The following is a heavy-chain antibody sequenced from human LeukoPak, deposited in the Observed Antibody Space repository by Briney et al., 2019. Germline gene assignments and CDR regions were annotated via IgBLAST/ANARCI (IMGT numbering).Heavy chain of an antibody. J-gene: IGHJ6*03. Sequence: GESLKISCKGSGYSFTSYWIGWVRQMPGKGLEWMEIIYPGDSDTRYSPSFQGQVTISANRSISNAYLQWSSLKASDTSMYYCARSHSTYAYYMDVWAKGTTVTVSS. CDR1: GYSFTSYW. CDR3: ARSHSTYAYYMDV. CDR2: IYPGDSDT. D-gene: IGHD6-13*01. V-gene: IGHV5-51*01.